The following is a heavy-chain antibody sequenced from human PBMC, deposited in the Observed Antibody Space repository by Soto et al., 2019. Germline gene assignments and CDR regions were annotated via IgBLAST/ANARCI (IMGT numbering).Heavy chain of an antibody. CDR2: INHSGST. J-gene: IGHJ6*03. CDR1: CGSFSGYY. V-gene: IGHV4-34*01. CDR3: AREPVPAAIGGYYYYMDV. D-gene: IGHD2-2*02. Sequence: SETLSLTCAVYCGSFSGYYWSWIRQPPGKGLEWIGEINHSGSTNYNPSLKSRVTISVDTSKNQFSLKLSSVTAADTAVYYCAREPVPAAIGGYYYYMDVWGKGTTVTVSS.